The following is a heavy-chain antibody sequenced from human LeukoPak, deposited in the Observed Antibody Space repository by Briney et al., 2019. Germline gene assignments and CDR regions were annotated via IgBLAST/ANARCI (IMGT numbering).Heavy chain of an antibody. D-gene: IGHD3-16*02. V-gene: IGHV1-69*01. CDR3: ARDQYDYVWGSYRYLRYDY. CDR1: GGTFSGYA. J-gene: IGHJ4*02. CDR2: IIPIFGTA. Sequence: SVKVSCKASGGTFSGYAISWVRQAPGQGLEWMGGIIPIFGTANYAQKFQGRVTITADESTSTAYMELSSLRSEDTAVYYCARDQYDYVWGSYRYLRYDYWGQGTLVTVSS.